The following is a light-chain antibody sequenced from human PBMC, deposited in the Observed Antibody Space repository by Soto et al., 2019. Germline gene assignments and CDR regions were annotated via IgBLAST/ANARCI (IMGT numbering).Light chain of an antibody. CDR3: QVWDSSTAV. CDR2: RDS. CDR1: NIGSKN. V-gene: IGLV3-9*01. J-gene: IGLJ1*01. Sequence: SHELTQPLSVSVALGQTARITCGGNNIGSKNVHWYQQKPGQAPVLVIYRDSNRPSGIPERFSGSNSGNTATLTISRAQAGDEADYYCQVWDSSTAVFGTGTKVTVL.